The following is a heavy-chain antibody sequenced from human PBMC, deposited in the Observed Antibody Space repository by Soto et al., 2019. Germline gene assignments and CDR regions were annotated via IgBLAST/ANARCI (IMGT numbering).Heavy chain of an antibody. CDR3: ARAHMSNWGWADY. D-gene: IGHD7-27*01. Sequence: QVQLVQSGAEVRRPGASVRVSCKASGYTFSGHGISWVRQAPGQGLEWVGWISGDYGNTKYAQKFQGRVTVTSDTSTGTAYMDLTSLRSDDTAVYFCARAHMSNWGWADYWGQGTLVTVSS. J-gene: IGHJ4*02. CDR2: ISGDYGNT. CDR1: GYTFSGHG. V-gene: IGHV1-18*01.